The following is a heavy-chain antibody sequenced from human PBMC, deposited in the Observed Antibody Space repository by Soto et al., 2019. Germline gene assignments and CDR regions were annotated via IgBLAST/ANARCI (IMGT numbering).Heavy chain of an antibody. CDR3: TRVPGDYLDY. V-gene: IGHV3-64*01. CDR2: ISSNGGST. J-gene: IGHJ4*02. CDR1: GFTFSSYT. Sequence: EVQLVESGGGFVQPGWSLRLSCAASGFTFSSYTMRWVRQAPGKGLEYVSAISSNGGSTYNANSAKGRFTISRDNSKNPLYIQMGSLRASDMAVCYCTRVPGDYLDYWGQGTLVTVSS.